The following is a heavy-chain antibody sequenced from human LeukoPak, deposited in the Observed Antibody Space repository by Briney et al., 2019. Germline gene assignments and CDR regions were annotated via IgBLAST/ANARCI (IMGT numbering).Heavy chain of an antibody. CDR3: ARGDFWSAYYSSYYYMDV. V-gene: IGHV4-4*09. Sequence: SETLSLTCTVSGGSISNYFWSWIRQPPGKGLEWIGYISTSGSTYYNPSLKSRVTISADTSKNHFSLKLSSVTAADTAVHYCARGDFWSAYYSSYYYMDVWGKGSTVTVSS. CDR2: ISTSGST. D-gene: IGHD3-3*01. CDR1: GGSISNYF. J-gene: IGHJ6*03.